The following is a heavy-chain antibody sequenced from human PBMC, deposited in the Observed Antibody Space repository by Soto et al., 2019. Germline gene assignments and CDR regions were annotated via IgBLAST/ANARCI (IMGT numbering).Heavy chain of an antibody. D-gene: IGHD4-17*01. V-gene: IGHV3-23*01. CDR3: VRWSGYGDL. J-gene: IGHJ4*02. CDR2: MSIGYEKT. CDR1: GFTFTYYS. Sequence: GGSLRLSCAASGFTFTYYSMAWVRQTPERGLEWISGMSIGYEKTFYADSVRGRFTVSRDSSRNTVDLQMHNLRVDDTAIYYCVRWSGYGDLWGQGTRVTVSS.